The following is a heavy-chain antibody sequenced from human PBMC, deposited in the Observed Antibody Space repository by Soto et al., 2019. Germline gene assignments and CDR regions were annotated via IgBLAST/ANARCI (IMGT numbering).Heavy chain of an antibody. CDR3: ARAPPDILTGYYNVYYFDY. CDR2: IWYDGSNK. Sequence: QVQLVESGGGVVQPGRSLRLSCAASGFTFSSYGMHWVRQAPGKGMEWVAVIWYDGSNKYYADSVKGRFTISRDNSKNTLYLQMNSLRAEVTAVYYCARAPPDILTGYYNVYYFDYWGQGTLVTVSS. V-gene: IGHV3-33*01. D-gene: IGHD3-9*01. J-gene: IGHJ4*02. CDR1: GFTFSSYG.